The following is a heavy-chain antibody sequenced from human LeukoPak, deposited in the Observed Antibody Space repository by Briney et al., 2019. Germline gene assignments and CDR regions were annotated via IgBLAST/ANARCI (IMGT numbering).Heavy chain of an antibody. J-gene: IGHJ4*02. Sequence: GGSLRLSCAASGFTFSSYSMNWVRQAPGKGLEWVSYISSSGSTIYYADSVKGRFTISRDNAKNSLYLQMNSLRAEDTAVYYCARVAGGNWNYEFDYWGQGTLVTVSS. CDR1: GFTFSSYS. CDR2: ISSSGSTI. D-gene: IGHD1-7*01. CDR3: ARVAGGNWNYEFDY. V-gene: IGHV3-48*04.